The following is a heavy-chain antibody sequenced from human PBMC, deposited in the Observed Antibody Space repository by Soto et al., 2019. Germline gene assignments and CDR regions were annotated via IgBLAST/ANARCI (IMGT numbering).Heavy chain of an antibody. CDR1: GFSLSTSGVS. V-gene: IGHV2-5*02. J-gene: IGHJ1*01. D-gene: IGHD4-17*01. CDR3: AHITSHTVTTSAEYFHD. Sequence: QITLKESGPTLVKPTQTLTLTCTFSGFSLSTSGVSVGWIRQPPGKALEWLALIYWDDHKRYSPSLKSRLTSTKXXSXNLXVLTMTNMDPVDTATYYCAHITSHTVTTSAEYFHDWGQGTLVTVSS. CDR2: IYWDDHK.